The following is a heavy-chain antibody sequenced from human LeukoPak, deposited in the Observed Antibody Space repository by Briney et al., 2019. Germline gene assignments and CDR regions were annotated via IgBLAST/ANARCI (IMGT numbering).Heavy chain of an antibody. CDR2: IFYSGNT. CDR1: GGSINSSSYY. D-gene: IGHD3-10*01. V-gene: IGHV4-39*01. J-gene: IGHJ4*02. CDR3: ANGGGEWYYYGSWTPEWVY. Sequence: SETLSLTCTVSGGSINSSSYYWGWIRQPLGKGLEWIGSIFYSGNTYDNPSLKSRVTISVDTSKNQFSLKLSSVTAADTAVYYCANGGGEWYYYGSWTPEWVYWGQGTLVTVSS.